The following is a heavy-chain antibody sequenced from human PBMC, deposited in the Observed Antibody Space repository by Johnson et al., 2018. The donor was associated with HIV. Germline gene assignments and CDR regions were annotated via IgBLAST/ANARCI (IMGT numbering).Heavy chain of an antibody. CDR3: AKESKWESRTPHAFDL. CDR1: GFTFSSYG. CDR2: IRYDGSNK. Sequence: QVQLVESGGGLVQPGGSLRLSCAASGFTFSSYGMQWVRQAPGKGLEWVAFIRYDGSNKYYADSVKGRFTISRDNSKNTLYLQMNSLRPEDTAVYYCAKESKWESRTPHAFDLWGQGTMVTVSS. J-gene: IGHJ3*01. D-gene: IGHD1-26*01. V-gene: IGHV3-30*02.